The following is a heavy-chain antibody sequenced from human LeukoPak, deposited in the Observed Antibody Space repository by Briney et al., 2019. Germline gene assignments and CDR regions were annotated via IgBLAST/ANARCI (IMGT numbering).Heavy chain of an antibody. J-gene: IGHJ4*02. CDR1: GFTVSSNY. V-gene: IGHV3-53*01. CDR3: AKHTGSYYVLVYFDY. Sequence: GGSLRLSCAASGFTVSSNYMSWVRQAPGKGLEWVSVIYSGGSTYYADSVKGRFTISRDNSKNTLYLQMNSLRAEDTAVYYCAKHTGSYYVLVYFDYWGQGTLVTVSS. CDR2: IYSGGST. D-gene: IGHD1-26*01.